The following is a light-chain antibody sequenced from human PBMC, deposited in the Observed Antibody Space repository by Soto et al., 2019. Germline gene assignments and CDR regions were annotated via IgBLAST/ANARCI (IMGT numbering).Light chain of an antibody. Sequence: QAVVTQPPSVSGAPGQRVTISCTGSSSNIGAGYGVHWYQQLPGTAPKLLIYGNSNRPSGVPDRFSGSKSGTSASLAITGLQAEDEADYYCQSYASSLSGSVFGGGTKLTVL. J-gene: IGLJ3*02. CDR2: GNS. CDR1: SSNIGAGYG. V-gene: IGLV1-40*01. CDR3: QSYASSLSGSV.